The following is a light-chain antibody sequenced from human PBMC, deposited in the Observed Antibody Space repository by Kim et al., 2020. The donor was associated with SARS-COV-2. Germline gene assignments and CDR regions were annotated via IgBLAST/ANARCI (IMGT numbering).Light chain of an antibody. CDR3: QKCDSAPWT. CDR2: AAS. Sequence: DIQMTQSPSSLSASVGDRVTITCRASQAISTYLAWFQLKRGKAPKLLIYAASALQPGVLSRFSGSGSGTDFTLTVTSLQPEDVATYYSQKCDSAPWTFGQGNKVDNK. CDR1: QAISTY. V-gene: IGKV1-27*01. J-gene: IGKJ1*01.